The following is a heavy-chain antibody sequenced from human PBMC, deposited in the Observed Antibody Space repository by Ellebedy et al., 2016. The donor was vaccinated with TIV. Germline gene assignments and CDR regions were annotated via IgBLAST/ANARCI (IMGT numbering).Heavy chain of an antibody. CDR2: IHHNGNT. D-gene: IGHD4-11*01. V-gene: IGHV4-34*01. Sequence: MPSETLSLTCAVYGGSFSGYYWTWIRQPPGKGLEWIGEIHHNGNTFYNPSLKSRVTVSVDTSENHFSLKLTSATAADTAMYYCARAKETTSCDYWGQGTLVTVSS. J-gene: IGHJ4*02. CDR1: GGSFSGYY. CDR3: ARAKETTSCDY.